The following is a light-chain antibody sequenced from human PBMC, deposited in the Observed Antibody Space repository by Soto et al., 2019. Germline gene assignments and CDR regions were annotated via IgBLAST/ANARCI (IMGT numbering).Light chain of an antibody. Sequence: QSALTQPASVAGSPGQSITISCTGTSSDVGGYNYVSWYQQHPGKAPKLMIYEVSNRPSGVSNRFSGSKSGNTASLTISGLHAEGEADYYCSSYTSSSTLVFGTGTKLTVL. V-gene: IGLV2-14*01. CDR2: EVS. CDR3: SSYTSSSTLV. CDR1: SSDVGGYNY. J-gene: IGLJ1*01.